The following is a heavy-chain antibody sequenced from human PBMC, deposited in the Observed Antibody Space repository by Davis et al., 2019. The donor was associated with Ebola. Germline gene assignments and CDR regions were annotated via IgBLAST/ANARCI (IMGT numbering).Heavy chain of an antibody. CDR2: ISAYNGNT. Sequence: ASVKVSCKASGYTFTSYGISWVRQAPGQGLEWMGWISAYNGNTNYAQKLQGRVTMTTDTSTSTAYMELSSLRSEDTAVYYCARDAVQLFNYYFDYWGQGTLVTVSS. CDR3: ARDAVQLFNYYFDY. CDR1: GYTFTSYG. D-gene: IGHD1-1*01. V-gene: IGHV1-18*01. J-gene: IGHJ4*02.